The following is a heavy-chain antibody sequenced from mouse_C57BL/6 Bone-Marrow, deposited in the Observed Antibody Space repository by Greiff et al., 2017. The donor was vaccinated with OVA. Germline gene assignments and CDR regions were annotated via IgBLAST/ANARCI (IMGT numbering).Heavy chain of an antibody. J-gene: IGHJ4*01. Sequence: QVQLQQPGAELVKPGASVTLSCKASGYTFTSYWMHWVKQRPGQGLEWIGMIHPNSGSTKYNEKFKSKATLTVDKSSSTAYMQLSSLTSEDSAVYYCARNLITTVVGAMDYWGQGTSVTVSS. V-gene: IGHV1-64*01. CDR2: IHPNSGST. CDR3: ARNLITTVVGAMDY. CDR1: GYTFTSYW. D-gene: IGHD1-1*01.